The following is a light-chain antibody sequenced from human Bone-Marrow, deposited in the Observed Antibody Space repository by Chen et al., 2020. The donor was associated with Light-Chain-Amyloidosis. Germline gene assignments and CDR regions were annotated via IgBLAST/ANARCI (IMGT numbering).Light chain of an antibody. V-gene: IGLV3-21*02. CDR3: QVWDRSSDRPV. CDR2: DDS. J-gene: IGLJ3*02. Sequence: SYVLTQPSSVSGAPGQTATSDCGGNNIGSTSVHWYQKTPGQAPLLVVYDDSDRPSGIPERLSGSNSVNTATLTISRVEAGYEADYYCQVWDRSSDRPVFGGGTKLTVL. CDR1: NIGSTS.